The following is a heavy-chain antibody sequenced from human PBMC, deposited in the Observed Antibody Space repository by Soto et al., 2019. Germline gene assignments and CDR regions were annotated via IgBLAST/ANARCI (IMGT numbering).Heavy chain of an antibody. CDR3: AKDHGEWLVSDAFDI. V-gene: IGHV3-30*18. D-gene: IGHD6-19*01. J-gene: IGHJ3*02. Sequence: GGSLRLSCAASGFTFSSYGMHWVRQAPGKGLEWVAVISYDGSNKYYADSVKGRFTISRDNSKNTLYLQMNSLRAEDTAVYYSAKDHGEWLVSDAFDIWGQGTMATVSS. CDR1: GFTFSSYG. CDR2: ISYDGSNK.